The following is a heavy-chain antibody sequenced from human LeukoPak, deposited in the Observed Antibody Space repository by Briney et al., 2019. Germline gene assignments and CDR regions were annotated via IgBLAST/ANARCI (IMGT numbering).Heavy chain of an antibody. D-gene: IGHD1-26*01. CDR1: GFTFSSYE. Sequence: GGSLRLSCAASGFTFSSYEMNWVRQAPGKGLEWVSYISSSGSTIYYADSVKGRFTISRDNAKNSLYLQMNGLRAEDTAVYYCARDLLGWELHYFDYWGQGTLVTVSS. J-gene: IGHJ4*02. CDR2: ISSSGSTI. V-gene: IGHV3-48*03. CDR3: ARDLLGWELHYFDY.